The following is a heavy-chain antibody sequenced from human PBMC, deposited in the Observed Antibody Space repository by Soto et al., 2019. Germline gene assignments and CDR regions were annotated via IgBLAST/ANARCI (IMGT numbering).Heavy chain of an antibody. Sequence: GASVKVSCKVSGYTLTELSMHWVRQAPGKGLEWMGGFDPEDGETIYAQKVQGRVTMTEDTSTDTAYMELSSLRSEDTAVYYCATDLGMVRGGGEKPDAFDIWGQGTIVTVSS. V-gene: IGHV1-24*01. CDR1: GYTLTELS. CDR3: ATDLGMVRGGGEKPDAFDI. CDR2: FDPEDGET. J-gene: IGHJ3*02. D-gene: IGHD3-10*01.